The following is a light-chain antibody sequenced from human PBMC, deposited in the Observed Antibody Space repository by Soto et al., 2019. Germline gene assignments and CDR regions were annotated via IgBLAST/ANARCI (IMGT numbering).Light chain of an antibody. CDR3: SAYTTSNTLI. Sequence: SVLTHPASVSGSPGQSVTISCTGTSSDVGGYDYVSWYQQHPGTAPKLILYEVNNRPSGVSNRFSGSKSGNTASLIISGLQTEDEANYYCSAYTTSNTLIFGTGTKVTVL. V-gene: IGLV2-14*01. CDR2: EVN. CDR1: SSDVGGYDY. J-gene: IGLJ1*01.